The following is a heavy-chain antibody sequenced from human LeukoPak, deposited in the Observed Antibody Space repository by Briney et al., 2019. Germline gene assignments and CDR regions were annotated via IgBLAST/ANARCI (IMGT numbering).Heavy chain of an antibody. D-gene: IGHD3-3*01. CDR3: ARVRRFWSGYYWFDP. CDR1: GGTFSSYA. CDR2: IIPILGIA. V-gene: IGHV1-69*04. Sequence: SVKVSCKASGGTFSSYAISWARQAPGQGLEWMGRIIPILGIANYAQKFQGRVTITADKSTSTAYMELSSLRAEDTAVYYCARVRRFWSGYYWFDPWGQGTLVTVSS. J-gene: IGHJ5*02.